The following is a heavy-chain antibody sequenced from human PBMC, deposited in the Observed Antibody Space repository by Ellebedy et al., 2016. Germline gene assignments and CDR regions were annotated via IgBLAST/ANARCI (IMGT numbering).Heavy chain of an antibody. V-gene: IGHV4-34*01. CDR1: GASFRGYY. Sequence: SETLSLTCAVYGASFRGYYWSWIRQPPGEGLEWIGEINHSGSFNYNPSLESRVTISVDTSKNQFSVNLSSVTAADTAVYYCARGLFDHRMAFDIWGQGTMVTVSS. J-gene: IGHJ3*02. CDR3: ARGLFDHRMAFDI. D-gene: IGHD2-21*01. CDR2: INHSGSF.